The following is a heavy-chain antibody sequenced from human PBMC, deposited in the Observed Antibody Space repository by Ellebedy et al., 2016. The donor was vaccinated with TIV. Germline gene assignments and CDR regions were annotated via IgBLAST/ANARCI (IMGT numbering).Heavy chain of an antibody. CDR1: GFTFSSHA. V-gene: IGHV3-23*01. Sequence: GESLKISCAASGFTFSSHAMYWVRQTPGKGLEWVSSISDSGGDTYYADSLKGRFTISRDNSKNTLYLQMNSLRAEDTAVYYCASGSSIAAPSGGWGQGTLVTVSS. J-gene: IGHJ4*02. D-gene: IGHD6-6*01. CDR2: ISDSGGDT. CDR3: ASGSSIAAPSGG.